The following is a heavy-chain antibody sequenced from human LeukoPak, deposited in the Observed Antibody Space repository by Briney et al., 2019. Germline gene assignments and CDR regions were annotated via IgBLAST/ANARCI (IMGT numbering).Heavy chain of an antibody. J-gene: IGHJ2*01. CDR2: IYSGGST. CDR3: TRDGGYGSYVTPSNWYFDL. CDR1: GFTVSSKY. V-gene: IGHV3-53*01. D-gene: IGHD3-16*01. Sequence: GGSLRLSCAASGFTVSSKYMSWVRQAPGKGLEWVSVIYSGGSTYYADSVKGRFAISRDNSKNTLYLQINSLRGEDTALYYGTRDGGYGSYVTPSNWYFDLWGRGTLVTVSS.